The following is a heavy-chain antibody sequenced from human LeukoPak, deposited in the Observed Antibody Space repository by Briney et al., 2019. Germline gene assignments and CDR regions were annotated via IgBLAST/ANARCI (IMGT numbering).Heavy chain of an antibody. CDR1: GGSISSGSYY. Sequence: SETLSLTCTVSGGSISSGSYYWSWIRQPAGKGLEWIGRIYTSGSTNYNPSLKSRVTMSVDTSKNQFSLKLSSVTAADTAVYYCAGNYYGSGSTSVDFDYWGQGTLVTVSS. V-gene: IGHV4-61*02. J-gene: IGHJ4*02. CDR2: IYTSGST. D-gene: IGHD3-10*01. CDR3: AGNYYGSGSTSVDFDY.